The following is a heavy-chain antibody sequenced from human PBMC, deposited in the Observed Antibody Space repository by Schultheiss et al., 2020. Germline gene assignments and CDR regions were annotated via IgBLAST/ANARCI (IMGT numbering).Heavy chain of an antibody. CDR3: ARDLQNYDFWSGSTINWFDP. CDR1: GFTFSNCW. Sequence: GESLKISCAASGFTFSNCWMSWVRQAPGKGLQWVANIKQDGSEEYYLDSVKGRFTISRDNAKNSLYLQMNSLRVEDTAVYYCARDLQNYDFWSGSTINWFDPWGQGTLVTVSS. V-gene: IGHV3-7*03. CDR2: IKQDGSEE. D-gene: IGHD3-3*01. J-gene: IGHJ5*02.